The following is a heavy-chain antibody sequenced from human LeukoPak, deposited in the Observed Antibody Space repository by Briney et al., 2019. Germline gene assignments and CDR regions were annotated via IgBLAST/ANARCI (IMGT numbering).Heavy chain of an antibody. CDR1: GGSISRGRNY. D-gene: IGHD1-26*01. Sequence: SETLSLTCNVSGGSISRGRNYWSWIRQPAGKGLEWIGRFYPSGSTNYNPALKSRVTISVDTSKNQFSLKLSSVTAADTAVYYCARDPRTRGSYYDYWGQGTLVTVSS. CDR2: FYPSGST. J-gene: IGHJ4*02. CDR3: ARDPRTRGSYYDY. V-gene: IGHV4-61*02.